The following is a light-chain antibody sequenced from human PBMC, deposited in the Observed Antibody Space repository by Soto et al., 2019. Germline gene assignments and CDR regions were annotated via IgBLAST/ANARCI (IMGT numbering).Light chain of an antibody. V-gene: IGLV3-21*02. J-gene: IGLJ1*01. CDR3: HVLASTAEFFV. CDR2: DAT. CDR1: KIGSKI. Sequence: SYELTQPPSVSVAPVQTAKITCGGDKIGSKIVHWYKQRPGQAPVAVVFDATDRPSGIPDRISASRSGDTATLTISRVDAGDDADYYCHVLASTAEFFVFGSGTKVLVL.